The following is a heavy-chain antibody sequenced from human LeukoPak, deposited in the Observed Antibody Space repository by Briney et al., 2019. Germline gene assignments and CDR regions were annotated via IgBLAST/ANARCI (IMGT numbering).Heavy chain of an antibody. CDR1: GFTFSNYA. Sequence: GGSLRLSCAASGFTFSNYAMSWVRQAPGKGLEWVSGIRGSGGSTYYADSVKGRFTISRDNSKNTLYLQMNSLRAEDTAVYYCAKAGTGGYSGYDKSYFDYWGQGTLVTVSS. CDR2: IRGSGGST. CDR3: AKAGTGGYSGYDKSYFDY. V-gene: IGHV3-23*01. D-gene: IGHD5-12*01. J-gene: IGHJ4*02.